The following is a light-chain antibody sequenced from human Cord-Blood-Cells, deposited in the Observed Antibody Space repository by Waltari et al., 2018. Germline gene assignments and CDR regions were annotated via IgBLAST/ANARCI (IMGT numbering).Light chain of an antibody. V-gene: IGKV1-39*01. Sequence: DIQITQSPSCLSALVGDRVTITCRASQRISSYLNWYQQKPGKAPKLLIYAASSLQSGVPSRFSGSGSGTDFTLTISSLQPEDFATYYCQQSYSTPYTFGQGTKLEIK. J-gene: IGKJ2*01. CDR2: AAS. CDR1: QRISSY. CDR3: QQSYSTPYT.